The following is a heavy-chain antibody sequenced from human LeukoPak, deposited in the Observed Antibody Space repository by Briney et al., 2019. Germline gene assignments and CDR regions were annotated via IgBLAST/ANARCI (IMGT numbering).Heavy chain of an antibody. V-gene: IGHV4-4*07. D-gene: IGHD2-2*01. CDR3: ARTLLPATMGAFDI. J-gene: IGHJ3*02. CDR1: GAFSTNYF. Sequence: SETLSLTCSVSGAFSTNYFWSWIRQPAGKGLEWIGRINTSGDTNYNPSLKSRVTMSVDMSKNQFSLNLSSMTAADTAVYYCARTLLPATMGAFDIWGQGTMVTVSS. CDR2: INTSGDT.